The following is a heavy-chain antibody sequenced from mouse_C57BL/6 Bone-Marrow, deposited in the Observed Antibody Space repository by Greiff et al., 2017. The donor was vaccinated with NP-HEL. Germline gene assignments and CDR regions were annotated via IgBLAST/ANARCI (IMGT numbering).Heavy chain of an antibody. CDR2: INPNYGTT. J-gene: IGHJ4*01. CDR3: GYGVTYYYAMDY. CDR1: GYSFTDYN. V-gene: IGHV1-39*01. Sequence: EVKLQESGPELVKPGASVKISCKASGYSFTDYNMNWVKQSNGKSLEWIGVINPNYGTTSYNQKFKGKATLTVDQSSSTAYMQLNSLTSEDSAVYYCGYGVTYYYAMDYWGQGTSVTVSS. D-gene: IGHD2-3*01.